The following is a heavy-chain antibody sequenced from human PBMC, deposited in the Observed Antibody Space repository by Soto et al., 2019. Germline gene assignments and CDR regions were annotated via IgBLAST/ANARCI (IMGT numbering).Heavy chain of an antibody. V-gene: IGHV4-31*03. CDR3: AYGSGSDYALWYCYWDG. J-gene: IGHJ6*03. CDR1: GGSISSGGYY. CDR2: IYYSGST. Sequence: PSETLSLTCTVSGGSISSGGYYWSWIRQHPGKGLEWIGYIYYSGSTYYNPSLKSRVTISVDTSKNQFSLKLSSVTAADTAVYYCAYGSGSDYALWYCYWDGWGKVTTITV. D-gene: IGHD3-10*01.